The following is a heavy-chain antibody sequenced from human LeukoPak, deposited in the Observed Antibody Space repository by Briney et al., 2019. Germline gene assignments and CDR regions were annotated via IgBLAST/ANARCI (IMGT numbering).Heavy chain of an antibody. Sequence: GGSLRLSCAASGFTFGTYAMAWVRQATGKGLEWVSVISGSGSSTYYADSVKGRFTISRDNSKNTLYLQMNSLRAGDTAAYYCAKRGYDSGGYYGYFDYWGQGILVTVSS. V-gene: IGHV3-23*01. CDR1: GFTFGTYA. D-gene: IGHD3-22*01. CDR3: AKRGYDSGGYYGYFDY. CDR2: ISGSGSST. J-gene: IGHJ4*02.